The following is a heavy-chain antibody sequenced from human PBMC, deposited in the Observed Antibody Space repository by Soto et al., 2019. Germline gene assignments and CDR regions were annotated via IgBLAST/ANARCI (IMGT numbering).Heavy chain of an antibody. D-gene: IGHD3-22*01. CDR2: IIPIFGTA. J-gene: IGHJ6*02. CDR3: ARVYYYDSSGYSYYYGMDV. V-gene: IGHV1-69*06. Sequence: GASVKVSCKASGGTFSSYAISWVRQAPGQGLEWVGGIIPIFGTANYAQKFQGRVTITADKSTSTAYMELSSLRSEDTAVYYCARVYYYDSSGYSYYYGMDVWGQGTKVTVSS. CDR1: GGTFSSYA.